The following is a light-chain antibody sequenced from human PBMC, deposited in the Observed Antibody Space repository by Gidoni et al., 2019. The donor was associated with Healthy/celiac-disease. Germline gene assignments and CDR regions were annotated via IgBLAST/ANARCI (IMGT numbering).Light chain of an antibody. V-gene: IGKV4-1*01. CDR3: QQYYSTPPS. CDR1: QSVLYSSNNKNY. J-gene: IGKJ2*03. CDR2: WAS. Sequence: DIVMTQSPDSLAVSLGERATINFKSSQSVLYSSNNKNYLAWYQQRPGQPPKLLIYWASTRESGVPDRFSGSGSGTDFTLTISSLQAEDVAFYYCQQYYSTPPSFGQGTKLEIK.